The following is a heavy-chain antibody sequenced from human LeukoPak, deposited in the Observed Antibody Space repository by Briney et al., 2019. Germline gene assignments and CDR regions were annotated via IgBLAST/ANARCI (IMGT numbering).Heavy chain of an antibody. V-gene: IGHV4-59*05. CDR3: VRHGGTRVTLVEVYYFDY. Sequence: SETLSLTCTVSGGSISSYYWSWIRQPPGKGLEWIGSIYYTGGTYYSPSLKSRVTISVDTSKNQFSLKLSSVTAADTAVYYCVRHGGTRVTLVEVYYFDYWGQGTLVTVSS. CDR1: GGSISSYY. D-gene: IGHD4-11*01. CDR2: IYYTGGT. J-gene: IGHJ4*02.